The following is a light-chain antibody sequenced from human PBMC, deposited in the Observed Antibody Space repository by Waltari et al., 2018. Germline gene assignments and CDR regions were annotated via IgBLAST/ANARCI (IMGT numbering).Light chain of an antibody. J-gene: IGKJ1*01. CDR2: GAS. V-gene: IGKV3-15*01. CDR3: QQYSTWPQT. CDR1: QSVSNS. Sequence: IVLTQSPDTLSLSPGEIATLSCRSSQSVSNSLAWFQQKPGQAPRLLIYGASSRATGIPGRFSGSGSGPDFTLTISSLESEDFAVYYCQQYSTWPQTFGQGTKVEI.